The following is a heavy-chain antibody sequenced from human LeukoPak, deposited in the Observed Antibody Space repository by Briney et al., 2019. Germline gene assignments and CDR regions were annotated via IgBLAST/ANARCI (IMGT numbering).Heavy chain of an antibody. D-gene: IGHD3-10*01. CDR2: ISAYNGNT. CDR1: GYTFTSYG. Sequence: ATVKVSCKASGYTFTSYGISWVRQAPGQGLEWMGWISAYNGNTNYAQKLQGRVTMTTDTSTSTAYTELRSLRSDDTAVYYCASSLRGVVADAFDIWGQGTMVTVSS. V-gene: IGHV1-18*01. J-gene: IGHJ3*02. CDR3: ASSLRGVVADAFDI.